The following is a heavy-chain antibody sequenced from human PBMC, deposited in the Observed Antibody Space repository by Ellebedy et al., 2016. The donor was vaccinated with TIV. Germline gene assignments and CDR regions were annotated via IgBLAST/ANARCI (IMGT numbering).Heavy chain of an antibody. V-gene: IGHV1-69*13. CDR2: IDPLFGTS. CDR3: ARVSNEIVSGPVGASKHAFGV. Sequence: ASVKVSCXASGDTFGKYYIRWVRQAPDQGLEWMGVIDPLFGTSTYAPSFKGRVTLTADEPASTAYVEVSSLTSDDTAVYFCARVSNEIVSGPVGASKHAFGVWGQGTRVTVSS. CDR1: GDTFGKYY. D-gene: IGHD1-26*01. J-gene: IGHJ3*01.